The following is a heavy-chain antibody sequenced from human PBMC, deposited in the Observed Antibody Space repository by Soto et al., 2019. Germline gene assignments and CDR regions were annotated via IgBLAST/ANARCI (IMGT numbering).Heavy chain of an antibody. CDR2: IYSGGST. CDR3: ARGGFAPFDY. CDR1: GFTVSSAY. V-gene: IGHV3-53*02. Sequence: EVQLVETGGGLIQPGGSRRLSCAASGFTVSSAYMSWVRQAPGKGLEWVSVIYSGGSTYYADSLKGRFTISRDNSKNTLNLQMNSLRAEDTAVYYCARGGFAPFDYWGQGTMVTVSS. J-gene: IGHJ4*02.